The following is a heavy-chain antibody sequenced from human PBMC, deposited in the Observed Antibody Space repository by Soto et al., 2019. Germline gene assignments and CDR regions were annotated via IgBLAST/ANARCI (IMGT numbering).Heavy chain of an antibody. J-gene: IGHJ4*02. CDR1: GFTFSSYG. Sequence: QVQLVESGGGVVQPGRSLRLSCAASGFTFSSYGMHWVRQAPGKGLEWVAIISYDGNNEHYADSVKGRFTVSRDNSKNTLDLQMNSLRAEDTAVYYCAKERRWQQPHFAYWGQGTLVTVSS. CDR3: AKERRWQQPHFAY. V-gene: IGHV3-30*18. CDR2: ISYDGNNE. D-gene: IGHD1-1*01.